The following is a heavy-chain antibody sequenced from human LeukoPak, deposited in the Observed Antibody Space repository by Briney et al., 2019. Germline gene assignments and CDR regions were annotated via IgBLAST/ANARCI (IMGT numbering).Heavy chain of an antibody. CDR1: GFTFSSYA. V-gene: IGHV3-23*01. Sequence: GGSLRLSCAASGFTFSSYAMSWVRQAPGKGLEWVSTISGSGGSTYYADSVKGRFTISRDNSKNTLYLQMNSLRAEDTAVYYCAKDRGRYSSSSSYWGQGTLVTVSS. J-gene: IGHJ4*02. CDR2: ISGSGGST. D-gene: IGHD6-6*01. CDR3: AKDRGRYSSSSSY.